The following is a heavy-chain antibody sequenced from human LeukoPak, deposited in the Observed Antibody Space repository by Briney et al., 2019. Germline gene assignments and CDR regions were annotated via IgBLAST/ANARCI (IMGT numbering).Heavy chain of an antibody. CDR3: ARDYSSGWYTKDAFDI. V-gene: IGHV3-7*03. CDR1: GFIFSNFW. Sequence: GGSLRLSCTGSGFIFSNFWMGWARQGPGKGLQWVASINRDGSEKHPVDSVKGRFTISRDNSKDTLYLQMNSLRAEDTAVYYCARDYSSGWYTKDAFDIWGQGTMVTVSS. D-gene: IGHD6-19*01. CDR2: INRDGSEK. J-gene: IGHJ3*02.